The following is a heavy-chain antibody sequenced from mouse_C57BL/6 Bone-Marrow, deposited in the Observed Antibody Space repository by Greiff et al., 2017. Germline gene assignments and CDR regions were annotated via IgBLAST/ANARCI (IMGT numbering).Heavy chain of an antibody. D-gene: IGHD2-4*01. CDR1: GYTFTSYT. CDR3: ARYHDYDDYYYAMDY. Sequence: VQLQQSGAELARPGASVKMSCKASGYTFTSYTMHWVKQRPGQGLEWIGYINPSSGYTKYNQKFKDKATLTADKSSSTAYMQLSSLTSEDSAGYYCARYHDYDDYYYAMDYWGQGTSVTVSS. CDR2: INPSSGYT. J-gene: IGHJ4*01. V-gene: IGHV1-4*01.